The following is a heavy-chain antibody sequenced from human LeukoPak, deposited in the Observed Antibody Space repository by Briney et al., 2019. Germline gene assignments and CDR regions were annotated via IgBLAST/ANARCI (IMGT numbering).Heavy chain of an antibody. J-gene: IGHJ5*02. D-gene: IGHD3-3*01. CDR1: GGSISSSNW. CDR3: ARVGYDFWSGYYAYWFDP. CDR2: IYHSGSP. V-gene: IGHV4-4*02. Sequence: PSGTLSLTCAVSGGSISSSNWWGWVRQPPGKGLEWIGEIYHSGSPNYNPSLKSRVTISVDKSRNHFSLNLSSVTAADTAVYYCARVGYDFWSGYYAYWFDPWGQGTLVTVSS.